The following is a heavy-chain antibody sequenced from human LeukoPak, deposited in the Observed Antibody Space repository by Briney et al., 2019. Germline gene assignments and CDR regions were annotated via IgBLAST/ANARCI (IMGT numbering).Heavy chain of an antibody. CDR1: GGTFSSYA. V-gene: IGHV1-69*04. D-gene: IGHD3-10*01. CDR3: ALTPYYYGSGSHYNPGRNYFDY. CDR2: IIPILGIA. J-gene: IGHJ4*02. Sequence: SVKVSCKASGGTFSSYAISWVRQAPGQGLEWMGRIIPILGIANYAQKFQGRVTITADKSTSTAYMELSSLRSEDTAVYYCALTPYYYGSGSHYNPGRNYFDYWGQGTLVTVSS.